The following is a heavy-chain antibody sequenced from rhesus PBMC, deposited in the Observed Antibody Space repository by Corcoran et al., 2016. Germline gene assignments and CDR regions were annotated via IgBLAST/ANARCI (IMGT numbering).Heavy chain of an antibody. CDR1: GGSISSNY. D-gene: IGHD4-23*01. Sequence: QVQLQQWGEGLVKPSETLSLTCAVYGGSISSNYWSWIRQPPGKGLAWIGRIRSGGSTNYNPSLKSRVTISIDTSKNQFSLKLSSVTAADTAVFYCARGDSHYSGLDSWGQGVVVTVSS. CDR2: IRSGGST. J-gene: IGHJ6*01. V-gene: IGHV4-160*01. CDR3: ARGDSHYSGLDS.